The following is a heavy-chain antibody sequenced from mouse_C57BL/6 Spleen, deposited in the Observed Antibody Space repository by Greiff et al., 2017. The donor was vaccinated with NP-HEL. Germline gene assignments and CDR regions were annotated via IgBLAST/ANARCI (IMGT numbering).Heavy chain of an antibody. V-gene: IGHV5-9*01. J-gene: IGHJ4*01. CDR3: ARQRNPYAMDY. Sequence: EVMLVESGGGLVKPGGSLKLSCAASGFTFSSYTMSWVRQTPEKRLEWVATISGGGGNTYYPDSVKGRFTISRDNAKNTLYLQMSSLRSEDTALYYCARQRNPYAMDYWGQGTSVTVSS. CDR2: ISGGGGNT. CDR1: GFTFSSYT.